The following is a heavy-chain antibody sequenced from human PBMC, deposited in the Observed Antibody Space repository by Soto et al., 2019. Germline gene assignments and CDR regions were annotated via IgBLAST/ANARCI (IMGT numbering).Heavy chain of an antibody. D-gene: IGHD2-2*01. CDR1: GGSISSYY. J-gene: IGHJ4*02. CDR3: AGQSYCSSTSCYAILDY. Sequence: SETLSLTCTVSGGSISSYYWSWIRQPPGKGLERIRYIYYSGRTNYNPSIKSRVTISVDTSKKQLSLKLSSVTAADPAVYYCAGQSYCSSTSCYAILDYWGQGTLVTVSS. CDR2: IYYSGRT. V-gene: IGHV4-59*08.